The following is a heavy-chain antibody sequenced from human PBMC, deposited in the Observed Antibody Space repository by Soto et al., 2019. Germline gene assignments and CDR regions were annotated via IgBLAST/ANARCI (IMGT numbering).Heavy chain of an antibody. CDR3: ARGISDVGLDY. V-gene: IGHV4-34*01. Sequence: SETLSLTCAVYGGSFSGYYWSWIRQPPGKGLEWIGEIKHSGRTSYNPSLKSRVTISVDTSKNQFSLRLSSLTAADTAVYFCARGISDVGLDYWGQGTLVTVSS. D-gene: IGHD1-26*01. J-gene: IGHJ4*02. CDR2: IKHSGRT. CDR1: GGSFSGYY.